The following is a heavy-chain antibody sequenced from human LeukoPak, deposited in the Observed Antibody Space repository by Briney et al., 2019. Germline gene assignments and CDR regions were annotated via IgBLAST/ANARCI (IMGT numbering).Heavy chain of an antibody. D-gene: IGHD3-16*01. J-gene: IGHJ3*02. Sequence: PSQTLSLTCTVSGGSISSGGYYWSWIRQHPGKGLEWIGYIYYSGSTYYNPSLKSRVTISVDTSKNQFSLKVNSVTAADTAVYYCARKGKLGDAFDIWGQGTMVTVSS. CDR1: GGSISSGGYY. V-gene: IGHV4-31*03. CDR3: ARKGKLGDAFDI. CDR2: IYYSGST.